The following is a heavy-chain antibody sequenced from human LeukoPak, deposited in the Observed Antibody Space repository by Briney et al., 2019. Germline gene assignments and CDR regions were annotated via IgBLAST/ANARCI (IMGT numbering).Heavy chain of an antibody. CDR3: ANELRTSNAFDI. J-gene: IGHJ3*02. Sequence: ASVKVSCKASVYTFTSYGISWVRQAPGQGLEWMGWISAYNGNTNYAQTLQGRVTMTTDTSTSTAYMELRSLRSDDTAVYYCANELRTSNAFDIWGQGTMVTVSS. D-gene: IGHD2-2*01. CDR2: ISAYNGNT. V-gene: IGHV1-18*01. CDR1: VYTFTSYG.